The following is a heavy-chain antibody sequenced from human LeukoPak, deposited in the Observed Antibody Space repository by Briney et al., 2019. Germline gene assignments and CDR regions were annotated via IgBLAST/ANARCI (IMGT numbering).Heavy chain of an antibody. CDR1: GFTFSNSD. J-gene: IGHJ3*01. CDR2: ISASGGSA. D-gene: IGHD3-22*01. Sequence: GGSLRLSFAASGFTFSNSDMNWVRQAPGKGLEWVSFISASGGSAHYADSVRGRFTISRDNSKNTLYLQMNSLRAEDTAVYYCAKAGSYSDISVYPLASFDFWGQGTMVTVSS. CDR3: AKAGSYSDISVYPLASFDF. V-gene: IGHV3-23*01.